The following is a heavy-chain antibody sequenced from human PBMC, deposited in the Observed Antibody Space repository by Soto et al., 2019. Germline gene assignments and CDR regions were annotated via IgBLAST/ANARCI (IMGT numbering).Heavy chain of an antibody. CDR3: GKAEGYCTNGVCYPRERYFDY. D-gene: IGHD2-8*01. CDR1: GFTFSSYA. Sequence: PGWSLRLSCAASGFTFSSYAMSWVRQAPGKGLEWVSAISGSGGSTYYADSVKGRFTISRDNSKNTLYLQMNSLRAEDTAVYYSGKAEGYCTNGVCYPRERYFDYWGQGTLVTVSS. J-gene: IGHJ4*02. V-gene: IGHV3-23*01. CDR2: ISGSGGST.